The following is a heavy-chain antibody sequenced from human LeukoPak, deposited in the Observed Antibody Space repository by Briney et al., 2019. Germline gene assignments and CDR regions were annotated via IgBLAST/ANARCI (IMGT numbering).Heavy chain of an antibody. CDR3: AKEYLSGFDP. D-gene: IGHD1-14*01. CDR1: GFTFSSYG. J-gene: IGHJ5*02. CDR2: ISHDGNNK. V-gene: IGHV3-30*18. Sequence: GRSLRLSCAASGFTFSSYGMHWVRQAPGKGLEGVAIISHDGNNKYYADSVKGRFTISRDNSKNTLYLQMNSLRAEDTAVYYCAKEYLSGFDPWGRGTLVTVSS.